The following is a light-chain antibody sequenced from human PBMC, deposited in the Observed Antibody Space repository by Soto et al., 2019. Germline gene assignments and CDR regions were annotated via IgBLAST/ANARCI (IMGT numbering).Light chain of an antibody. CDR2: TDN. V-gene: IGLV1-44*01. CDR1: SSNIGSNT. Sequence: QSVLTQPPSASGTPGQRVTISCSGSSSNIGSNTVNWYQQLPGTAPKLLIHTDNQRPSGVPDRFSGSKSGTSASLAISGLQSEDEADYYCAAWDDSLNGFYVFGTGTKLTVL. CDR3: AAWDDSLNGFYV. J-gene: IGLJ1*01.